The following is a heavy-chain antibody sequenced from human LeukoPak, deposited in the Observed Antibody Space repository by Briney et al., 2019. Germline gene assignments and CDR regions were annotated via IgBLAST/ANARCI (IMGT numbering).Heavy chain of an antibody. CDR2: FSGSGGST. CDR1: GFTFSSYS. J-gene: IGHJ6*03. V-gene: IGHV3-48*01. D-gene: IGHD4-11*01. Sequence: GGSLRLSCAASGFTFSSYSMNWVRQAPGKGLECISGFSGSGGSTYYADSVKGRFTISRDNAKNSLYLQMNSLRAEDTAVYYCVRGVPKTSYYYYYMDVWGKGTTVTVSS. CDR3: VRGVPKTSYYYYYMDV.